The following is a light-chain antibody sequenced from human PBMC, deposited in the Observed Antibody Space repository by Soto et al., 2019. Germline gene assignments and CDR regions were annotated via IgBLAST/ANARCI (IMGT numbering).Light chain of an antibody. Sequence: QSALTQPASVSGSPGQSVTISCTGTSSDVGGYNYVSWYQQHPGKAPKLIIYDVTKRPSGVPDRFSGSKSGNTASLIISGLQTEDEAHYYCCSSASSYTSVVFGGGTQLTVL. CDR3: CSSASSYTSVV. J-gene: IGLJ2*01. CDR2: DVT. V-gene: IGLV2-11*01. CDR1: SSDVGGYNY.